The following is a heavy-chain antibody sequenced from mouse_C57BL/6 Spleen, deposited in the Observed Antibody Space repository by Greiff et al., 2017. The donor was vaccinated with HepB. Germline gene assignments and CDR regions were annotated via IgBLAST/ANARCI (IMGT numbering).Heavy chain of an antibody. CDR1: GFSFNTYA. V-gene: IGHV10-1*01. CDR3: VRERHYYAMDY. D-gene: IGHD2-12*01. J-gene: IGHJ4*01. CDR2: IRSKSNNYAT. Sequence: EVQRVESGGGLVQPKGSLKLSCAASGFSFNTYAMNWVRQAPGKGLEWVARIRSKSNNYATYYADSVKDRFTISRDDSESMLYLQMNNLKTEDTAMYYCVRERHYYAMDYWGQGTSVTVSS.